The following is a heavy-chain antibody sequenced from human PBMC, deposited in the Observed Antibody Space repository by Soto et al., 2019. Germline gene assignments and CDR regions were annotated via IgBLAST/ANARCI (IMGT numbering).Heavy chain of an antibody. V-gene: IGHV4-61*08. D-gene: IGHD2-15*01. CDR2: IYYSGST. J-gene: IGHJ6*03. Sequence: PSETLSLTCTVSGGSISSGGYYWSWIRQHPGKGLEWIGYIYYSGSTNYNPSLKSRVTMSVDTSKNQFSLKLSSVTAADTAVYYCARARGYCSGGSCYSTLYYYYMDVWGKGTTVTVSS. CDR3: ARARGYCSGGSCYSTLYYYYMDV. CDR1: GGSISSGGYY.